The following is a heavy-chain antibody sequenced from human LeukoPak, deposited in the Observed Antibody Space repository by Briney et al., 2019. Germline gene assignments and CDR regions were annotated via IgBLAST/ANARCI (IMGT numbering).Heavy chain of an antibody. V-gene: IGHV4-59*08. J-gene: IGHJ6*02. CDR1: GGSINNYS. CDR2: IYNSGSP. D-gene: IGHD6-13*01. Sequence: SETLSLTCTVSGGSINNYSRTWIRQPPGKGLEWIGYIYNSGSPNYNPSLKSRVTISVDTSKNQFSLKLSSVTAADTAVYYCARHRGAAGYYYYGMDVWGQGTTVTVSS. CDR3: ARHRGAAGYYYYGMDV.